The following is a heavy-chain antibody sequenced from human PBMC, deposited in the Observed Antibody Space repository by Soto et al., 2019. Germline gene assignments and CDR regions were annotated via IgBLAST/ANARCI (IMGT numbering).Heavy chain of an antibody. J-gene: IGHJ5*02. V-gene: IGHV4-59*01. CDR3: ARANYDFGSGFHERGRNWFDP. CDR2: IYYSGST. CDR1: GGSISSYY. Sequence: QVQLQESGPGLVKPSETLSLTCTVSGGSISSYYWSWIRQPPGKGLEWIGYIYYSGSTNYNPSLKSRVTISVDTSKNQFSLQLSSVTAADTAVYYCARANYDFGSGFHERGRNWFDPWGQGTLVTVSS. D-gene: IGHD3-3*01.